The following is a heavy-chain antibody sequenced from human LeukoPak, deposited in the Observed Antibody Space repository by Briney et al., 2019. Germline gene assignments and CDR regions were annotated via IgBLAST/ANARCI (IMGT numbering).Heavy chain of an antibody. Sequence: SETLSPTCTVSGGSISSNICYWGWIRQPPGKGLEWIGSIYYSGSTYYNPSLKSRVTIYVDTSKNQYSLKLSSVTAADTAVYYCARRVRYDFRSGYQGPYYFDSWGQGTLVTVSS. J-gene: IGHJ4*02. CDR1: GGSISSNICY. CDR3: ARRVRYDFRSGYQGPYYFDS. D-gene: IGHD3-3*01. V-gene: IGHV4-39*01. CDR2: IYYSGST.